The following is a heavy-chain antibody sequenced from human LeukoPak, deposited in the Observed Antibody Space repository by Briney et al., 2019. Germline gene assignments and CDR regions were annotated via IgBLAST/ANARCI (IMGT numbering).Heavy chain of an antibody. D-gene: IGHD6-13*01. CDR3: ARDEGGIAASGPYYFDY. CDR2: ISGFNGNT. V-gene: IGHV1-18*01. Sequence: ASVKVSCKASGYTFTSYGIDWVRQAPGQGLEWMGWISGFNGNTNYAQKLQGRVTMTTDTSTSTAYMELRSLRSDDTAVYYCARDEGGIAASGPYYFDYWGQGTLVTVSS. CDR1: GYTFTSYG. J-gene: IGHJ4*02.